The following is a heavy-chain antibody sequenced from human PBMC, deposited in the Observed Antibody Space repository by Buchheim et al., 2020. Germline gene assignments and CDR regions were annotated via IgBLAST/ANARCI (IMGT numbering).Heavy chain of an antibody. V-gene: IGHV4-4*02. CDR2: IYHSGST. CDR1: GGSISSSNW. CDR3: ARSCKLERSGGQKEMATIFWLDP. Sequence: QVQLQESGPGLVKPSGTLSLTCAVSGGSISSSNWWSWVRQPPGKGLEWIGEIYHSGSTNYNPSLKSRVTISVDKSKNQFSLKLSSVTAADTAVYYCARSCKLERSGGQKEMATIFWLDPWGQGTL. D-gene: IGHD5-24*01. J-gene: IGHJ5*02.